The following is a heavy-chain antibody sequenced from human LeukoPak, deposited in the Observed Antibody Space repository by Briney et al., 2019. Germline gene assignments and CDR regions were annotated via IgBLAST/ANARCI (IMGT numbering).Heavy chain of an antibody. J-gene: IGHJ3*02. CDR2: IYHPGSS. V-gene: IGHV4-38-2*01. CDR1: GYSISNDYY. CDR3: ARPYSSTSRGTFDI. D-gene: IGHD6-13*01. Sequence: SETLSLTCDVSGYSISNDYYWGWIRQPPGKGLEWIGSIYHPGSSYYNPSLKSRVAISVDPSKNELFLKMRSVTAADTAVYYCARPYSSTSRGTFDIWGQGTMVTVSS.